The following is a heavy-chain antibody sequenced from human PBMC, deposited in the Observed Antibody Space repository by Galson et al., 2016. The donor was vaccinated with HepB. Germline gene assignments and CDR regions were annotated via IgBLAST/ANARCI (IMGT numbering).Heavy chain of an antibody. CDR1: GFTFSSYG. V-gene: IGHV3-33*06. Sequence: SLRLSCAASGFTFSSYGMHWVRQAPGKGLEWVAVIWYDGSNKYYADSVKGRITISRDNSKNTLYLQMNSLRAEDTAVYYCAKEVRWLQPFDYWGQGTLVTVSS. J-gene: IGHJ4*02. CDR2: IWYDGSNK. CDR3: AKEVRWLQPFDY. D-gene: IGHD5-24*01.